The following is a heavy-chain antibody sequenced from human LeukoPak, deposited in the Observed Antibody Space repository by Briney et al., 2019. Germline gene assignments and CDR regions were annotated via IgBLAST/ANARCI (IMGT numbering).Heavy chain of an antibody. CDR1: GGSISSSSYY. CDR3: ARDMVKDY. CDR2: IYYSGST. Sequence: SETLSLTCTVSGGSISSSSYYWGWIRQPPGKGLEWIGSIYYSGSTYYNPSLKSRVTISVDTSKNQFSLKLSSVTAADTAVYYCARDMVKDYWGQGTLVTVFS. D-gene: IGHD3-10*01. V-gene: IGHV4-39*02. J-gene: IGHJ4*02.